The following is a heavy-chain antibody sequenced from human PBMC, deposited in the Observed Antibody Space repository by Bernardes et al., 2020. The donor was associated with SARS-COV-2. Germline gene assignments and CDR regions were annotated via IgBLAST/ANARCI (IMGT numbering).Heavy chain of an antibody. D-gene: IGHD3-22*01. CDR1: GYTLTELS. Sequence: VKVSCKVSGYTLTELSMHWVRQAPGKGLEWMGGFDPEDGETIYAQKFQGRVTMTEDTSTDTAYMELSSLRSEDTAVYYCATVFSYYYDSPSDYWGQGTLVTVSS. J-gene: IGHJ4*02. V-gene: IGHV1-24*01. CDR3: ATVFSYYYDSPSDY. CDR2: FDPEDGET.